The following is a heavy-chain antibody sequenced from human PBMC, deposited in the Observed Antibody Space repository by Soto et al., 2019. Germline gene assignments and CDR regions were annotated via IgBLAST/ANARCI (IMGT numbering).Heavy chain of an antibody. J-gene: IGHJ6*02. CDR2: IYYSGNT. Sequence: QVQLQESGPGLVKPSQTLSLTCTVSGASINGGGYYWSWIRQHPGKGLEWIGSIYYSGNTYYSPSLNGRVTISVDTSKNHFSLRLTSVTAADTAVYYCARDPSYGDYSYYGMDVWGQGTTVTVSS. D-gene: IGHD4-17*01. CDR3: ARDPSYGDYSYYGMDV. V-gene: IGHV4-31*03. CDR1: GASINGGGYY.